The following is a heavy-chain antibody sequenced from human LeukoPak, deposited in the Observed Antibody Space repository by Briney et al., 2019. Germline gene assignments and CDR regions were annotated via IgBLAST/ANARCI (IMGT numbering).Heavy chain of an antibody. CDR1: GFTFSSYS. CDR3: ARDMVRRYYYGMDV. Sequence: PGGSLRLSCAASGFTFSSYSMNWVRQAPGKGLEWVSSISSSSSYIYYADSVKGRFTISRDNAKNSLYLQMNSLRAEDTAVYYCARDMVRRYYYGMDVWGQGTTVTVSS. V-gene: IGHV3-21*01. J-gene: IGHJ6*02. D-gene: IGHD3-10*01. CDR2: ISSSSSYI.